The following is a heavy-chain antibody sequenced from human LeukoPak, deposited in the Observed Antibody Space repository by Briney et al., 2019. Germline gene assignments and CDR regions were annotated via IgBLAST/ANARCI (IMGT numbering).Heavy chain of an antibody. J-gene: IGHJ3*02. CDR2: IYHSGST. V-gene: IGHV4-30-2*01. CDR3: ARTSAGHCSSTSCYTRGWTFAFDI. CDR1: GGSISSGGYS. Sequence: SETLSLTCAVSGGSISSGGYSWSWIRQPPGKGLEWIGYIYHSGSTYYNPSLKSRVTISVDRSKNQFSLKLSSVTAADTAVYYCARTSAGHCSSTSCYTRGWTFAFDIWGQGTMVTVSS. D-gene: IGHD2-2*02.